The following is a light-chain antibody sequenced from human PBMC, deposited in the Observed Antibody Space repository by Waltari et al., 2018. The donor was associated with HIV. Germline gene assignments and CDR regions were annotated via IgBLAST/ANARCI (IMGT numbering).Light chain of an antibody. Sequence: DLPMTQSPSSLSASVGDRVTITCRPSQSIRNNLNWYYQRPGKAPKLLIDAASTLQSGVPSRFSGSGSVTDFTLTISSLQPEDFATYYCQQSYSTPWTFGQGTKVEI. V-gene: IGKV1-39*01. J-gene: IGKJ1*01. CDR1: QSIRNN. CDR2: AAS. CDR3: QQSYSTPWT.